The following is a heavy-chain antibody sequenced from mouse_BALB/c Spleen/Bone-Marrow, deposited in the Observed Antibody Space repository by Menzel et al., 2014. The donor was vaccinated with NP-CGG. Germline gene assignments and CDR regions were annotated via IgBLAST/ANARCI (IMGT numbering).Heavy chain of an antibody. CDR3: ARGGYYFDY. J-gene: IGHJ2*01. CDR1: GFTFSSYT. Sequence: DVMLVESGGGLVQPGGSLKLSCAASGFTFSSYTMSWVRQTPEKRPEWVAYTSNGGGSTYYPDTVKGRFTISRDNAKNTLYLQMSSLKSEDTAMYYCARGGYYFDYWGQGTTLTVSS. V-gene: IGHV5-12-2*01. CDR2: TSNGGGST.